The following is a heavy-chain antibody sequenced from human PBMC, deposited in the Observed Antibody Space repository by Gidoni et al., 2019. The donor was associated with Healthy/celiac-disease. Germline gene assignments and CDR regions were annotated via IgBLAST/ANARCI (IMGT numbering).Heavy chain of an antibody. Sequence: QVQLVQSGAEVKKPGASVKVSCKASGYTVTSYGISWVRQAPGQGLAWMGWVSAYNGNTNYAQKLQGSVTMTTDTSTSTAYMALRSLRSDDTAVYSFASDFFGGETNWFDPWGQGTLVTVSS. J-gene: IGHJ5*02. CDR2: VSAYNGNT. D-gene: IGHD3-16*01. CDR3: ASDFFGGETNWFDP. CDR1: GYTVTSYG. V-gene: IGHV1-18*01.